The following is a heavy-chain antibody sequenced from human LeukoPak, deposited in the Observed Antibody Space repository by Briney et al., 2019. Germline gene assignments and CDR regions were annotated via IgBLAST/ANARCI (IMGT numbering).Heavy chain of an antibody. CDR3: AREEDSYGYFDFDY. D-gene: IGHD5-18*01. J-gene: IGHJ4*02. CDR2: IYHSGST. V-gene: IGHV4-38-2*02. CDR1: GYSISSGYY. Sequence: SETLSLTCTVSGYSISSGYYWGWIRQPPGKGLGWIGSIYHSGSTYYNPSLKSRVTISVDTSKNQFSLKLSSVTAADTAVYYCAREEDSYGYFDFDYWGQGTLVTVSS.